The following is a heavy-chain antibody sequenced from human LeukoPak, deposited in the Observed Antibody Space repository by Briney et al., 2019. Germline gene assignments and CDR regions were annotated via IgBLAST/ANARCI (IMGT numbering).Heavy chain of an antibody. CDR1: GGTSSSYA. V-gene: IGHV1-69*11. Sequence: SVKVSCKASGGTSSSYAISWVRQAPGQGLEWMGRIIPILCTANYAQKFQGRVTITTDESTSTAYMELSSLRSEVTAVYYCARDRGVVVAAHNWFDPWGQGTLVTVSS. CDR3: ARDRGVVVAAHNWFDP. D-gene: IGHD2-15*01. J-gene: IGHJ5*02. CDR2: IIPILCTA.